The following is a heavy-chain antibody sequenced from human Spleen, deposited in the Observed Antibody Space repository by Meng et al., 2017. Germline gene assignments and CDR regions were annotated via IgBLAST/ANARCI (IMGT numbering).Heavy chain of an antibody. D-gene: IGHD4-11*01. CDR3: ARGPTTMAHDFDY. J-gene: IGHJ4*02. Sequence: QVRLRESGPGLVKPSGALSLSFVVAWGSFSDYYWSWIRQPPGKGLEWIGEINHSGSTNYNPSLESRATISVDTSQNNLSLKLSSVTAADSAVYYCARGPTTMAHDFDYWGQGTLVTVSS. V-gene: IGHV4-34*01. CDR1: WGSFSDYY. CDR2: INHSGST.